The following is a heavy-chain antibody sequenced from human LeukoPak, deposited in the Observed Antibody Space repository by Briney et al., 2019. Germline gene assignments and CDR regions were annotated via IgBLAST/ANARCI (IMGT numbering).Heavy chain of an antibody. V-gene: IGHV4-59*12. D-gene: IGHD6-13*01. CDR1: GASISPYF. CDR2: IHYSGST. J-gene: IGHJ4*02. CDR3: AGGGGIAAAGDDY. Sequence: SETLSLTCTVSGASISPYFWSWIRQAPGKGLEWIGYIHYSGSTNYNPSLKSRVTISVDTSKNQFSLKLSSVTAADTAVYYCAGGGGIAAAGDDYWGQGTLVTVSS.